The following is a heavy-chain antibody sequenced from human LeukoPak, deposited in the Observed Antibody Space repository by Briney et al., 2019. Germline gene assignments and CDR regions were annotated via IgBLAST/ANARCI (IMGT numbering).Heavy chain of an antibody. CDR3: ARDPEPPYYDFWSGYYRDYYYMDV. CDR1: GGSISSGSYC. Sequence: SQTLSLTCTVSGGSISSGSYCWSWIRQPAGKGLEWIGRVYTSGSTNYNPSLKSRVTISVDTSKNQFSLKLSSVTAADTAVYYCARDPEPPYYDFWSGYYRDYYYMDVLGKGTTVTVS. V-gene: IGHV4-61*02. J-gene: IGHJ6*03. CDR2: VYTSGST. D-gene: IGHD3-3*01.